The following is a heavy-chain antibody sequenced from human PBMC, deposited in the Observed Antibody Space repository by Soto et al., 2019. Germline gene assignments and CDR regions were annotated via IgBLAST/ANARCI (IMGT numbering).Heavy chain of an antibody. Sequence: SLSLTCPVSAVPISSGCYYWFWIRQQPGKGQEWIDYIYYSGSPYYNPSLKSLVTISVDTSKNHFSLKLSSVTAADTAVYYCARATFNYDILTGNSEFDYWGQESLVTDSS. CDR1: AVPISSGCYY. D-gene: IGHD3-9*01. CDR2: IYYSGSP. J-gene: IGHJ4*02. CDR3: ARATFNYDILTGNSEFDY. V-gene: IGHV4-31*01.